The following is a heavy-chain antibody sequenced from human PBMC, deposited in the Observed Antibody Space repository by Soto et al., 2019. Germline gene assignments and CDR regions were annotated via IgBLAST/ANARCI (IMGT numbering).Heavy chain of an antibody. CDR3: ARRGSDSIFGSLDY. CDR2: IYSGGST. CDR1: SGSISSGDW. J-gene: IGHJ4*02. D-gene: IGHD2-21*02. V-gene: IGHV4-4*02. Sequence: QVQLQESGPGLVKPSVTRSLTCAVSSGSISSGDWCWSWVRQSPGKGLEWIGEIYSGGSTTYNPSLKSRVTISADKSENQFSLRLSSVTAADTAVYYCARRGSDSIFGSLDYWGQGTLVTVSS.